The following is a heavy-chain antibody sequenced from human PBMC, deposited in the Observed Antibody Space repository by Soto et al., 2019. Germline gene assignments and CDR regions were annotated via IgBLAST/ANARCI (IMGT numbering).Heavy chain of an antibody. J-gene: IGHJ5*02. CDR2: ISRSSTYI. CDR3: ARGVLPISSTSWFDP. CDR1: GFPFSTSN. D-gene: IGHD3-16*01. Sequence: VQLVESGGGLVNPGGSLRLSCVVSGFPFSTSNMNWVRQAPGKGLEWVSFISRSSTYIYYADSVKGRFTISRDDAENSLFLQMNSLRAEDTAVYYGARGVLPISSTSWFDPWGQGTLVTVSS. V-gene: IGHV3-21*01.